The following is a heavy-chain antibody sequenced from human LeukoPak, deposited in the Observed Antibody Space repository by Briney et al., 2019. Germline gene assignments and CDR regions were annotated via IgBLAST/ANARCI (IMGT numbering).Heavy chain of an antibody. CDR3: ARRWFRDGQQPLDY. D-gene: IGHD6-13*01. J-gene: IGHJ4*02. Sequence: ASVKVSCKASGYTFTSYGISWVRQAPGQGLEWMGWISAYNGNTNYAQKLQGRVTMTTDTSTSTAYMELRSLRSDDTAVYYCARRWFRDGQQPLDYWRQGTLVTVSS. CDR1: GYTFTSYG. V-gene: IGHV1-18*01. CDR2: ISAYNGNT.